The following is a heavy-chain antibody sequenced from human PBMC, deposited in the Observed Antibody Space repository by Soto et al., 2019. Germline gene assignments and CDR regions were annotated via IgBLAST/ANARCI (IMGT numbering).Heavy chain of an antibody. J-gene: IGHJ3*01. CDR3: ARKPDVATAKVGVCYVFDV. D-gene: IGHD1-26*01. CDR2: IYHSGSP. Sequence: QVQLQESGPGLVKPSGTLSLTCAASSGSIFTTNWWSWVRQSPGRGLQWIGDIYHSGSPKYNPSLKSRVSISIEKSKDRFFLNLTSVTAADTAVYYCARKPDVATAKVGVCYVFDVWGQGTKVTVSS. V-gene: IGHV4-4*02. CDR1: SGSIFTTNW.